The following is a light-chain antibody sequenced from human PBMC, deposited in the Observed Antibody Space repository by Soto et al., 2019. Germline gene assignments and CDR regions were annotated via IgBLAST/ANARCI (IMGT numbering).Light chain of an antibody. V-gene: IGLV2-14*01. Sequence: QSALTQPASVSGSPGQSITISCTGTSSDVGGYNYVSWYQQHPGQAPKLMIYDVSNRPSGVSNRFSGSKSGNTASLTISGLQAEDEADYYCSSYTSSSTNVFGTGTKVTDL. CDR3: SSYTSSSTNV. CDR2: DVS. CDR1: SSDVGGYNY. J-gene: IGLJ1*01.